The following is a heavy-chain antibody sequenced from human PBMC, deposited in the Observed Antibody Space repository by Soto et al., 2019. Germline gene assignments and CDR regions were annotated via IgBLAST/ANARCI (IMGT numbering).Heavy chain of an antibody. J-gene: IGHJ4*02. CDR3: ARDRGLLYSPASY. V-gene: IGHV4-34*01. Sequence: LSLTCAVYGGSFSGYQWTWIRQPPGKGLEWIGEINHRGSTNLNPSLGSRVTFLVDTSKNQFSLKLRSVTAADTAVYYCARDRGLLYSPASYWGQGTLVTVSS. CDR1: GGSFSGYQ. CDR2: INHRGST. D-gene: IGHD2-8*01.